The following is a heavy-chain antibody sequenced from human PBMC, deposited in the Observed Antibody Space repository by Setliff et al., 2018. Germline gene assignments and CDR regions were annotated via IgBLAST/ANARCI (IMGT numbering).Heavy chain of an antibody. CDR2: IYIGGSA. CDR1: GGSTSSYY. Sequence: LSLTCTVSGGSTSSYYWGWIRQPAGKGLEWIGHIYIGGSANYNPSLKSRVTMSIDTSKYQFSLKLNSVTAADMAVYYCAREQWLDPPGYYYMDVWAKGTTVTVSS. CDR3: AREQWLDPPGYYYMDV. D-gene: IGHD6-19*01. V-gene: IGHV4-4*07. J-gene: IGHJ6*03.